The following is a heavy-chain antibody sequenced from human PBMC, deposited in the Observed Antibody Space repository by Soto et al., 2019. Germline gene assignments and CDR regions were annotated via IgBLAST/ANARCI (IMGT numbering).Heavy chain of an antibody. D-gene: IGHD2-2*02. Sequence: QVQLVESGGGVVQPGRSLRLSCAASGFTFSSYGMHWVRQAPGKGLEWVAVIWYDGSNKYYADSVKGRFTISRDNSKNTLYLQMNSLRAEDTAVYYCARARCSNTSCYTGWFDPWGQGTLVTVSS. CDR2: IWYDGSNK. CDR1: GFTFSSYG. CDR3: ARARCSNTSCYTGWFDP. V-gene: IGHV3-33*01. J-gene: IGHJ5*02.